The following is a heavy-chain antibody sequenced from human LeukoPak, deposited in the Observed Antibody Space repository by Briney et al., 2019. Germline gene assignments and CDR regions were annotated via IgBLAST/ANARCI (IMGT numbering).Heavy chain of an antibody. CDR3: ASTSPKYYYESSGYSSLFDN. V-gene: IGHV4-38-2*02. D-gene: IGHD3-22*01. Sequence: SETLSLTCSVSGYSISSAYYWGWIRQPPGKGLEWIGTMYHSGSTNYNPSLKSRVTISVDTSKNQFSLKLSSVTAADTALYYCASTSPKYYYESSGYSSLFDNWGQGTLVTVSS. CDR1: GYSISSAYY. J-gene: IGHJ4*02. CDR2: MYHSGST.